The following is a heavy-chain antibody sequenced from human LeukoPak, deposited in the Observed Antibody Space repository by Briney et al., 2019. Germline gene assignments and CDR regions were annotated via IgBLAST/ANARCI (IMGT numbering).Heavy chain of an antibody. CDR3: PRAWIVVLPAAPYYYHGMDV. D-gene: IGHD2-2*01. V-gene: IGHV4-4*07. CDR1: GGSINSDY. Sequence: SETLSLTCTVSGGSINSDYLSWIRQPAGKGLEWIGRIYTSGSTNYNPSLKSRVTMSVDTSRNQFSLQLSSVSAEATPVYYCPRAWIVVLPAAPYYYHGMDVWGQGTTVPVSS. CDR2: IYTSGST. J-gene: IGHJ6*02.